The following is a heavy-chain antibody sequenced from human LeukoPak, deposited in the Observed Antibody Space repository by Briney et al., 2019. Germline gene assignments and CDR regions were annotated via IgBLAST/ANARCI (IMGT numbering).Heavy chain of an antibody. Sequence: GGSLRLSCAASGFTFDDYAMHWVRQAPGKGLEGVSGISWNSGSIGYADSVKGRFTISRDNAKNSLYLQMNSLRAEDTALYYCAKSSSPPIWSGYYGDFDYWGQGTLVTVSS. V-gene: IGHV3-9*01. CDR1: GFTFDDYA. CDR3: AKSSSPPIWSGYYGDFDY. J-gene: IGHJ4*02. CDR2: ISWNSGSI. D-gene: IGHD3-3*01.